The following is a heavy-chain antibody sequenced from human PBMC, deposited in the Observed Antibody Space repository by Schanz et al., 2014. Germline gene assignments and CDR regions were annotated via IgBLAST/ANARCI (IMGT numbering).Heavy chain of an antibody. J-gene: IGHJ4*02. CDR2: IWSDGSTK. V-gene: IGHV3-33*03. CDR3: AKDPSHGDYDYYFDY. D-gene: IGHD3-22*01. Sequence: VQLVESGGGLVKPGGSLRLSCAASGFTFSDYYMSWIRQAPGKGLEWVAVIWSDGSTKYYADSVKGRFTISRDNSKNTLYLQMNSLRADDTAVYYCAKDPSHGDYDYYFDYWGQGTLVTVSS. CDR1: GFTFSDYY.